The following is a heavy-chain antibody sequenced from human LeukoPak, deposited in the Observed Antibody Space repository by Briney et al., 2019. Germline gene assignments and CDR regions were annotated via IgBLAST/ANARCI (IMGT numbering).Heavy chain of an antibody. CDR1: GGSFSGYY. Sequence: KPSETLSLTCAVYGGSFSGYYWSWIRQPPGKGLEWIGEINHSGSTNYNPSLKSRVTISVDTFKNQFSLKLSSVTAADTAVYYCAREFHSSSWYLAWFDPWGQGTLVTVSS. CDR2: INHSGST. J-gene: IGHJ5*02. D-gene: IGHD6-13*01. V-gene: IGHV4-34*01. CDR3: AREFHSSSWYLAWFDP.